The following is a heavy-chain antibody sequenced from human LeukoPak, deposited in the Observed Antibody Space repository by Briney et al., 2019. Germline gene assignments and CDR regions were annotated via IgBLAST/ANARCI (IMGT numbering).Heavy chain of an antibody. Sequence: GGSLKLSCAASGFTFSGSDIHWVRQASGKGLELVCHIRSKTNNYATADAASVKGRFTFSRDDSKNTAYIQMNSLKPEDTAVYYCTRHNYDRSGYGAFDIWGQGTMVTVSS. CDR3: TRHNYDRSGYGAFDI. J-gene: IGHJ3*02. CDR1: GFTFSGSD. V-gene: IGHV3-73*01. D-gene: IGHD3-22*01. CDR2: IRSKTNNYAT.